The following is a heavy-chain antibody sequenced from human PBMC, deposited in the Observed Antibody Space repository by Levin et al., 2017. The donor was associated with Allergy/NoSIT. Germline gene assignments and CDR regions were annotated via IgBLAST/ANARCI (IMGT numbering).Heavy chain of an antibody. D-gene: IGHD5-12*01. CDR2: INDEGSST. Sequence: PGGSLRLSCAASGFTFSDYWMHWVRQAPGKGLVWVSRINDEGSSTNYADSVKGRFTVSRDNAKNTLYLQMNSLRAEDTAVYFCARPFRPSNGYDYYFDSWGQGTLVTVSS. V-gene: IGHV3-74*01. CDR1: GFTFSDYW. J-gene: IGHJ4*02. CDR3: ARPFRPSNGYDYYFDS.